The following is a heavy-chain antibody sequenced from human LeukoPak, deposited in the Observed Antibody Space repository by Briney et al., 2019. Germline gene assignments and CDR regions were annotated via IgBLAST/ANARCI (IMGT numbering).Heavy chain of an antibody. J-gene: IGHJ3*02. CDR1: GFTLSSYA. V-gene: IGHV3-30-3*01. CDR2: ISYDGSNK. D-gene: IGHD2-15*01. CDR3: ARVRVMVAATGAFDI. Sequence: PGGSLRLSCAASGFTLSSYAMYWVRQAPGKGPEWVAVISYDGSNKYYADSVKGRFTISRDNSKNTLYLQMNSLRAEDTAVYYCARVRVMVAATGAFDIWGQGTMVTVSS.